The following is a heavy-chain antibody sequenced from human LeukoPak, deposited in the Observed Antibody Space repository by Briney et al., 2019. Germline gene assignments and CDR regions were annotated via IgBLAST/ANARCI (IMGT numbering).Heavy chain of an antibody. V-gene: IGHV4-34*01. D-gene: IGHD6-13*01. CDR3: ARDYSSSWSPGYYYYYMDV. Sequence: SETLSLTCAVYGGSFSGYYWSWIRQPPGKGLEWIGEINHSGSTNYNPSLKSRVTISVDTSKNQFSLKLSSVTAADTAVYYCARDYSSSWSPGYYYYYMDVWGKGTTVTVSS. CDR1: GGSFSGYY. CDR2: INHSGST. J-gene: IGHJ6*03.